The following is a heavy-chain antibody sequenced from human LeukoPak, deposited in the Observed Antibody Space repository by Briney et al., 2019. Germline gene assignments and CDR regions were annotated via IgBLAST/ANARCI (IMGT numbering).Heavy chain of an antibody. CDR3: AKPPYSGGCYFFDP. V-gene: IGHV3-23*01. D-gene: IGHD1-26*01. Sequence: GGSLRLSCAASGFTFSSYDMSWVRQAPGKGLEWVSAISASGGSTYYADSVKGRFTISRDNSKNTLYLQMNSLRAEDTAVYYCAKPPYSGGCYFFDPWGQGTLVTVSS. J-gene: IGHJ5*02. CDR1: GFTFSSYD. CDR2: ISASGGST.